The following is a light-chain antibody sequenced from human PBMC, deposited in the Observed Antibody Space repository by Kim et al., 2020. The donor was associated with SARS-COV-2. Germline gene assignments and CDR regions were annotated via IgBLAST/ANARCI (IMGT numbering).Light chain of an antibody. J-gene: IGKJ2*01. V-gene: IGKV4-1*01. CDR2: WAS. Sequence: DILMTQSPDSLAVSLGERATINCKSSQSILYSSNNKNYLAWYQQKPGQPPKLLIYWASTRESGVPDRFSGSGSGTDFTLSISSLQAEDVAVYYCQQCYNTPYTFGQGTKLEI. CDR3: QQCYNTPYT. CDR1: QSILYSSNNKNY.